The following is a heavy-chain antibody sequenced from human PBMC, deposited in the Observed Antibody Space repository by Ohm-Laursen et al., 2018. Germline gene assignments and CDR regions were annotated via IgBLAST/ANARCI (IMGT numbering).Heavy chain of an antibody. CDR3: ARDKSVIVVVPAAKYYYYGMDV. Sequence: GSLRLSCAASGFTFSDYYMSWIRQAPGKGLEWVSYISSSGSTIYYADSVKGRFTISRDNAKNSLYLQMNSLRAEDTAVYYCARDKSVIVVVPAAKYYYYGMDVWGQGTTVTVSS. CDR2: ISSSGSTI. D-gene: IGHD2-2*01. V-gene: IGHV3-11*01. J-gene: IGHJ6*02. CDR1: GFTFSDYY.